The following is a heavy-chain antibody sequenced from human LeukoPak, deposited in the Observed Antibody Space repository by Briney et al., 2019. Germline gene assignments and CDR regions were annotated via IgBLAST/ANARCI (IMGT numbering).Heavy chain of an antibody. CDR3: ARAQRTPQSPRGPFDY. D-gene: IGHD1-26*01. V-gene: IGHV1-46*01. J-gene: IGHJ4*02. Sequence: ASVKVSCKASGYTFTSYYMHWVRQAPGRGLEWMGIINPSGGSTSYAQKFQGRVTMTRDTSTSTVYMELSSLRSEDTAVYYCARAQRTPQSPRGPFDYWGQGTLVTVSS. CDR2: INPSGGST. CDR1: GYTFTSYY.